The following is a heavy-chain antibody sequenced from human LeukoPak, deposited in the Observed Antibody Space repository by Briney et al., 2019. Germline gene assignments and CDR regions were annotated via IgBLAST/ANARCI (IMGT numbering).Heavy chain of an antibody. CDR2: IACDGSRA. J-gene: IGHJ4*02. V-gene: IGHV3-33*08. CDR3: TRYNNDHFDY. D-gene: IGHD1-14*01. CDR1: GFIFDDYG. Sequence: GGSLRLSCIASGFIFDDYGMSWVRQTPGKGLEWVAVIACDGSRAFYADSVKGRFTISRDNSKNTMSVQMDDLRAEDTAVYYCTRYNNDHFDYWGQGTLVTVSS.